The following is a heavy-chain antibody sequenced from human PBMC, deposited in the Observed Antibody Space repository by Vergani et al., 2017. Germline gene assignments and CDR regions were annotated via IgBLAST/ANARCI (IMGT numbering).Heavy chain of an antibody. CDR2: IWYDGSNK. Sequence: VQLVESGGGVVQPGRSLRLSCAASGFTFSSYGMHWVRQAPGKGLEWVAVIWYDGSNKYYADSVKGRFTISRDNSKNTLYLQMNSLRAEDTAVFYCARGSRLGYYYGMDVWGQGTTVTVSS. CDR3: ARGSRLGYYYGMDV. D-gene: IGHD3-10*01. CDR1: GFTFSSYG. J-gene: IGHJ6*02. V-gene: IGHV3-33*01.